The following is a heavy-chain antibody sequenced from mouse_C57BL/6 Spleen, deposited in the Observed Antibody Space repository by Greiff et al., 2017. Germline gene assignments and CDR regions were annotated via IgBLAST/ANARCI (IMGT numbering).Heavy chain of an antibody. CDR2: INPYNGGT. CDR3: AKEGLLFAY. D-gene: IGHD3-1*01. Sequence: EVKLQESGPVLVKPGASVKMSCKASGYTFTDYYMNWVKQSHGKSLEWIGVINPYNGGTSYNQKFKGKATLTVDKSSSTAYMELNSLTSEDSAVYYCAKEGLLFAYWGQGTLVTVSA. J-gene: IGHJ3*01. V-gene: IGHV1-19*01. CDR1: GYTFTDYY.